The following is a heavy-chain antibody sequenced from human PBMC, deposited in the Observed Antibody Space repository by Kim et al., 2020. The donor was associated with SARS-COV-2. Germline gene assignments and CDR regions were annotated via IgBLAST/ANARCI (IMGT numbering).Heavy chain of an antibody. CDR1: GGSFSGYY. D-gene: IGHD1-7*01. J-gene: IGHJ4*02. Sequence: SETLSLTCAVYGGSFSGYYWSWIRQPPGKGLEWIGEINHSGSTNYNPSLKSRVTISVDTSKNQFSLKLSSVTAADTAVYYCARGDNWNYVLRYWGQGTLVTVSS. V-gene: IGHV4-34*01. CDR2: INHSGST. CDR3: ARGDNWNYVLRY.